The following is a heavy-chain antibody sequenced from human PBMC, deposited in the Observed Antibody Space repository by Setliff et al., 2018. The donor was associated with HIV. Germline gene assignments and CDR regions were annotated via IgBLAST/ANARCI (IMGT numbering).Heavy chain of an antibody. CDR3: ARIKGSWYVDY. V-gene: IGHV2-70*11. CDR2: IDWDDDE. D-gene: IGHD6-13*01. J-gene: IGHJ4*02. Sequence: SGPTLVNPTQTLTLTCTFSGFSLSTSGMCVHWIRQPPGKALEWLARIDWDDDEYYSTSLKTRLTISKDTSKNQVALTMTNMDPVDTATYYCARIKGSWYVDYWGQGTLVTVSS. CDR1: GFSLSTSGMC.